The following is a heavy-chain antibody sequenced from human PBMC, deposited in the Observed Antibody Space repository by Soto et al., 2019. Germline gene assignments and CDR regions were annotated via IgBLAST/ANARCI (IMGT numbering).Heavy chain of an antibody. CDR2: IIPIFGTA. CDR3: ASSGRYSNSNDY. CDR1: GGTFSSYA. Sequence: SVKVSCKDSGGTFSSYAISWVRQAPGQGLEWMGGIIPIFGTANYAQKFQGRVTITADESTSTAYMELSSLRSEDTAVYYCASSGRYSNSNDYWGQGTLVTVSS. V-gene: IGHV1-69*13. D-gene: IGHD4-4*01. J-gene: IGHJ4*02.